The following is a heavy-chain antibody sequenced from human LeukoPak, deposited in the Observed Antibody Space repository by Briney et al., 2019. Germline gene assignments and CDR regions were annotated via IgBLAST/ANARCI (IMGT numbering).Heavy chain of an antibody. J-gene: IGHJ6*03. CDR3: ASLVINYYYYYMDV. CDR2: INHSGST. D-gene: IGHD2/OR15-2a*01. Sequence: SETLSLTCAVYGGSFSGYYWSWIRQPPGKGLEWIGEINHSGSTNYNPSLKSRVTISVDTSKNQFSLKLSSVTAADTAVYYCASLVINYYYYYMDVWGKGTTVTVSS. V-gene: IGHV4-34*01. CDR1: GGSFSGYY.